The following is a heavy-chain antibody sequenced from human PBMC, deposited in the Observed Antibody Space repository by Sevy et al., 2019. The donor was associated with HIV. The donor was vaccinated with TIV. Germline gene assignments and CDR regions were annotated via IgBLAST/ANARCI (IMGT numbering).Heavy chain of an antibody. CDR2: LSFGCGEI. CDR3: AREGCTKPHDY. J-gene: IGHJ4*02. CDR1: GFTFSKYS. V-gene: IGHV3-23*01. Sequence: GGFLRLSCAASGFTFSKYSMSWVRQPPGKGLEWVSTLSFGCGEINYADSVKGRFTISRDNSKGSVYLQMNNLRPEGTAVYYSAREGCTKPHDYWGQGTLVTVSS. D-gene: IGHD2-8*01.